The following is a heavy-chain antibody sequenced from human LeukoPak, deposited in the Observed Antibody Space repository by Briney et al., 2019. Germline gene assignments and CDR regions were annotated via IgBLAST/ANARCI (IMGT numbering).Heavy chain of an antibody. CDR1: GYTFTSYD. CDR2: MNPNSGNT. CDR3: AGADYYGSGSSIRRKFDP. Sequence: VASVKVSCKASGYTFTSYDINWVRQATGQGLEWMGWMNPNSGNTGYAQKFQGRVTMTRNTSISTAYMELSSLRSEDTAVYYCAGADYYGSGSSIRRKFDPWGQGTLVTVSS. V-gene: IGHV1-8*01. D-gene: IGHD3-10*01. J-gene: IGHJ5*02.